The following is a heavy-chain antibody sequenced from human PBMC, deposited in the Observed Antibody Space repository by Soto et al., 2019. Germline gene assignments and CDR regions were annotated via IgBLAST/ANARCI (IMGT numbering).Heavy chain of an antibody. V-gene: IGHV3-9*01. CDR1: GFTFDDYA. CDR3: AKDQSGDYYYYGMDV. CDR2: ISWNSGSI. Sequence: GGSLRLSCAASGFTFDDYAMHWVRQAPGKGLEWVSGISWNSGSIGYADSVKGRFTISRDNAKNSPYLQMNSLRAEDTALYYCAKDQSGDYYYYGMDVWGQGTTVTVSS. J-gene: IGHJ6*02. D-gene: IGHD7-27*01.